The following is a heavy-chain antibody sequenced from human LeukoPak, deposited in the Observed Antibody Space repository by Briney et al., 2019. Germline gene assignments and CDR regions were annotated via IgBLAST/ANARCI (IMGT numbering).Heavy chain of an antibody. CDR3: ARELRGSGSYPGDY. V-gene: IGHV3-23*01. J-gene: IGHJ4*02. CDR1: GFTFSSYG. D-gene: IGHD1-26*01. Sequence: GGSLRLSCAASGFTFSSYGMSWVRQAPGKGLEWVSAISGSGDSTYYADSVKGRFTISRDNSKNTLYLQMDSLRAEDTAVYYCARELRGSGSYPGDYWGQGTLVTVSS. CDR2: ISGSGDST.